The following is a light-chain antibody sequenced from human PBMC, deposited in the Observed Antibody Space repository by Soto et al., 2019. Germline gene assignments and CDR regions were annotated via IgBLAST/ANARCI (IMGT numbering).Light chain of an antibody. CDR3: QQYDNWPRK. V-gene: IGKV3-11*01. CDR2: DAS. CDR1: QSVSSY. J-gene: IGKJ1*01. Sequence: EIVLTQSPATLSLSPGERATLSCRASQSVSSYLAWYQQKPGQAPRLLIYDASNRATGIPARFSGSGSGTEFTLTISSLQSEDFAVYYCQQYDNWPRKFGQGTKV.